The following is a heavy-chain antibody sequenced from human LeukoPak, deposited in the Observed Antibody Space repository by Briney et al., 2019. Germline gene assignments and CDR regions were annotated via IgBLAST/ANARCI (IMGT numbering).Heavy chain of an antibody. V-gene: IGHV4-39*01. D-gene: IGHD6-19*01. CDR2: IYYSGST. J-gene: IGHJ4*02. CDR1: GGSISSGSYY. CDR3: ARSYSSGWYVTYYFDY. Sequence: PSETLSLTCTVSGGSISSGSYYWGWIRQPPGKGLEWIGSIYYSGSTYYNPSLKSRVTISVDTSKNQFSLKLSSVTATDTAVYYCARSYSSGWYVTYYFDYWGQGTLVTVSS.